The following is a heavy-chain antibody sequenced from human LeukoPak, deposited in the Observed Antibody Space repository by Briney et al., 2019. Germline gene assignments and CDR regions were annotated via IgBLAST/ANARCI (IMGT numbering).Heavy chain of an antibody. Sequence: SVKVSCKASGGTFSSYAISWVRQAPGQGLEWMGGIIPIFGTANYAQKFQGRVTITTDESTSTAYMELSSLRSEDTAVYYCAREAIRFLEWYGYYYYYMDVWGKGTTATVSS. D-gene: IGHD3-3*01. CDR1: GGTFSSYA. CDR2: IIPIFGTA. J-gene: IGHJ6*03. CDR3: AREAIRFLEWYGYYYYYMDV. V-gene: IGHV1-69*05.